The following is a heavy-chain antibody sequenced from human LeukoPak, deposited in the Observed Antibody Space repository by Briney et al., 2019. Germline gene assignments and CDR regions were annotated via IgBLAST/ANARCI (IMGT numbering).Heavy chain of an antibody. J-gene: IGHJ4*02. D-gene: IGHD1-26*01. CDR1: GGSFSGYY. V-gene: IGHV4-34*01. CDR2: INHSGST. Sequence: SETLSLTCAVYGGSFSGYYWSWIRQPPGKGLEWIGEINHSGSTNYNPSLKSRVTISVDTSKNQFSLKLSSVTAADTAVYYCARVKIVGGDFHQYYFDYWGQGTLVTVSP. CDR3: ARVKIVGGDFHQYYFDY.